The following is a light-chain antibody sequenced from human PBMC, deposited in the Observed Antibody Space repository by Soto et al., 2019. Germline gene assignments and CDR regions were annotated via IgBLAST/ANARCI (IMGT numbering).Light chain of an antibody. J-gene: IGKJ5*01. CDR2: GAS. CDR1: QSIPSDY. Sequence: EIVLTQSPGTLSLSPGERATLSCRASQSIPSDYLAWYQQKPGQAPRLLIYGASSRATGIPDRFSGSGSGTDFTLTISSLEPEDFAVYYCQQRSNWPITFGQGTRLEIK. CDR3: QQRSNWPIT. V-gene: IGKV3D-20*02.